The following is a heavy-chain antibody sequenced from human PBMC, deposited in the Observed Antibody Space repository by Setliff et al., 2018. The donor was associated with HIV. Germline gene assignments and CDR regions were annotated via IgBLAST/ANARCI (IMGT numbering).Heavy chain of an antibody. Sequence: SETLSLTCTVSGGSISGYYWSWIRQPPGKGLEWIGYIYYNGGTKYNPSLKSRVTISVDTSKNLFSLKLSSVTAADTAVYYCARQRGGRVTIFGVSGGWFDPWGQGTLVTVSS. D-gene: IGHD3-3*01. J-gene: IGHJ5*02. CDR2: IYYNGGT. CDR3: ARQRGGRVTIFGVSGGWFDP. CDR1: GGSISGYY. V-gene: IGHV4-59*08.